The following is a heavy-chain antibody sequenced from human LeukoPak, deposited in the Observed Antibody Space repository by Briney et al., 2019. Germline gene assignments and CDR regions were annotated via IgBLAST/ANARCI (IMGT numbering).Heavy chain of an antibody. V-gene: IGHV3-23*01. CDR3: AKRDAFDGSGYSPLFDS. D-gene: IGHD3-22*01. CDR2: ISGTGTTI. CDR1: GFTFSSYA. J-gene: IGHJ4*02. Sequence: GGSLRLSCAASGFTFSSYAMSWVRQAPGKGLEWVSGISGTGTTIYYADTVKGRFTISRDNSKNTLNLQMNSLRAGDTAVYYCAKRDAFDGSGYSPLFDSWGQGTLVTVSS.